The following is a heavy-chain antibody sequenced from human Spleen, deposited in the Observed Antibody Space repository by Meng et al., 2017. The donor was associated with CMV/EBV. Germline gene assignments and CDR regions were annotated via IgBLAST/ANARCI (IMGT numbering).Heavy chain of an antibody. D-gene: IGHD2-2*01. CDR3: ARADWGHCSSTSCYDY. V-gene: IGHV4-61*03. CDR1: GGGRSGSYY. Sequence: GGGRSGSYYWSWIRQPTGKGLEWIGYVYYSGGTNYNPSLKSRLTLSVDTSKNHFSLKLTSVTAADTAVDYCARADWGHCSSTSCYDYWGQGTLVTVSS. J-gene: IGHJ4*02. CDR2: VYYSGGT.